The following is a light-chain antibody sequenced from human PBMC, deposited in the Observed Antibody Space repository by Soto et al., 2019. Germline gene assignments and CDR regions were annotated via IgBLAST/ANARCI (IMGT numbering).Light chain of an antibody. V-gene: IGKV2-28*01. Sequence: DIVMTQSPLSLPVTPGEPASISCRSSQSLLHSNGNNCLDWYLQKPGQSPQLLIHLGSNRASGVTDRFSGSGSGTDFTQKISRVEAEDVGLYYCMQTLQTPPTFGGGTKVEIK. CDR1: QSLLHSNGNNC. J-gene: IGKJ4*01. CDR2: LGS. CDR3: MQTLQTPPT.